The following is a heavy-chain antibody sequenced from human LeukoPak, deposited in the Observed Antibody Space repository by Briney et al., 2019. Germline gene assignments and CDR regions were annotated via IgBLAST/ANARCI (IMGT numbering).Heavy chain of an antibody. Sequence: SETLSLTCTVSGGSISSYYWSWIRQPPGKGLEWIGYTSYSGSTNFNPSLKSRVTISVDTSKNQFSLKLSSVTAADTAVYYCAREGTAGTNLNWFDPWGQGTLVTVSS. CDR3: AREGTAGTNLNWFDP. J-gene: IGHJ5*02. CDR2: TSYSGST. D-gene: IGHD1-1*01. V-gene: IGHV4-59*01. CDR1: GGSISSYY.